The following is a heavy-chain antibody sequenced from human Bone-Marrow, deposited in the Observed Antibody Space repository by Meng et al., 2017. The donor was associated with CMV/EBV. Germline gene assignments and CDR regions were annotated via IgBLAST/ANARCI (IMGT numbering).Heavy chain of an antibody. J-gene: IGHJ4*02. CDR3: ARHSGGQRPYFDY. D-gene: IGHD2-15*01. Sequence: GSLRLSCTVSGGSISSSSYYWVWIRQPPGTGLEWIGSMYYSGSTYYSPSLKSRVTISVDKSKNQFSLKLSSVTAADTAVYYCARHSGGQRPYFDYWGQGTLVTVSS. V-gene: IGHV4-39*01. CDR2: MYYSGST. CDR1: GGSISSSSYY.